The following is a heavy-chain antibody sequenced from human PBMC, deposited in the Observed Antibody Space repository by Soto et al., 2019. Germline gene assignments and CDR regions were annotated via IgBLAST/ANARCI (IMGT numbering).Heavy chain of an antibody. V-gene: IGHV1-69*01. CDR3: PVGIKLDYDSLDV. D-gene: IGHD1-20*01. J-gene: IGHJ6*02. CDR2: VIPMFGTA. Sequence: QVQLVQSGAEVRKPGSSVKVSCRSSGGIFTASAISSVRQAPGQGPEWMGGVIPMFGTANYPQRFQGRVPINADESTTTVYMQLSSLRSEATAVYFCPVGIKLDYDSLDVWGQGTKVTVSS. CDR1: GGIFTASA.